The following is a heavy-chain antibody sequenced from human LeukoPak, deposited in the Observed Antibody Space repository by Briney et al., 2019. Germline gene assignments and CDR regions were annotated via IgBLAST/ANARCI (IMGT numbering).Heavy chain of an antibody. CDR3: AKDPQKWESYFDY. Sequence: GGSLRLSCAASGFTFSSYGMHWVRQAPGKGLEWVAFTRYDGSNKYYADSVKGRFTISRDNSKNMLYLQMSSLRAEDTAVYYCAKDPQKWESYFDYWGQGTPVTVSS. CDR1: GFTFSSYG. V-gene: IGHV3-30*02. J-gene: IGHJ4*02. CDR2: TRYDGSNK. D-gene: IGHD1-26*01.